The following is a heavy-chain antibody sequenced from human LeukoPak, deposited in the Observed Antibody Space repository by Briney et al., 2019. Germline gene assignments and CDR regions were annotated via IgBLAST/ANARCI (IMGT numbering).Heavy chain of an antibody. Sequence: PSETLSLTCTVSGGSISSYCWSWIRQPPGKGLEWIGYIYYSGSTNYNPSLKSRVTISVDTSKNQFSLKLSSVTAADTAVYYCTLLQRGAVGYWGQGTQVTVSS. V-gene: IGHV4-59*01. CDR1: GGSISSYC. CDR3: TLLQRGAVGY. J-gene: IGHJ4*02. CDR2: IYYSGST. D-gene: IGHD1-26*01.